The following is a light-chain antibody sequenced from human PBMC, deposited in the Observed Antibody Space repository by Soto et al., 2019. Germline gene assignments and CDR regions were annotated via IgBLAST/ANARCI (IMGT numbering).Light chain of an antibody. Sequence: IVLTQSPATLSVSPGERVTLSCRASQSVASTSLAWYQQRPGQAPRLLISGASTRATGIPARFTGGGSGTEFTLTISSLQSEDFAVYYCQQYNNWPFTFGGGTKGDIK. CDR3: QQYNNWPFT. J-gene: IGKJ4*01. CDR1: QSVAST. CDR2: GAS. V-gene: IGKV3-15*01.